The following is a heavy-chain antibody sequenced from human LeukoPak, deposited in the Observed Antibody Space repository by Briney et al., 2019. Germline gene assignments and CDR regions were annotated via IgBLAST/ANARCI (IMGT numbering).Heavy chain of an antibody. J-gene: IGHJ4*02. CDR2: ISSSSSYI. CDR1: GFTFSSYS. V-gene: IGHV3-21*01. CDR3: ARDPGWYVDY. Sequence: GGSLRLSCAASGFTFSSYSMNWVRQAPGKGLEWVSSISSSSSYIYYADSVKGRFTISRDNAKNSLYLQMNSLRAKDTAVYYCARDPGWYVDYWGQGTLVTVSS. D-gene: IGHD6-19*01.